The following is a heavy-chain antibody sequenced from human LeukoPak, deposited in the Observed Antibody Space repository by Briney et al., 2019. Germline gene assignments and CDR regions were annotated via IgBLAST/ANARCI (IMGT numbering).Heavy chain of an antibody. CDR2: INPNSGGT. V-gene: IGHV1-2*06. J-gene: IGHJ3*02. CDR1: GYTFIGYF. CDR3: ARGGYSDSRGSSDAFDI. Sequence: ASVKVSCKASGYTFIGYFMHWVRQAPGQGLERMGRINPNSGGTNYAQRFQGRVTMTRDTSITTAYMELSRLRSDDTAIYYCARGGYSDSRGSSDAFDIWGQGTMVTVSS. D-gene: IGHD3-22*01.